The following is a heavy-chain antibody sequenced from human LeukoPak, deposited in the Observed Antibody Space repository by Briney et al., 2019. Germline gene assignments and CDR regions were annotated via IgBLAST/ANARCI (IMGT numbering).Heavy chain of an antibody. V-gene: IGHV4-59*01. D-gene: IGHD5-18*01. CDR3: ARDGQYSYGSAYFDY. CDR1: GGSISSYY. J-gene: IGHJ4*02. Sequence: SETLSLTCTVSGGSISSYYWSWIRQPPGKGLEWIGYIYYSGSTNYNPSLKSRVTISVDTSKSQFSLKLSSVTAADTAVYYCARDGQYSYGSAYFDYWGQGTLVAVSS. CDR2: IYYSGST.